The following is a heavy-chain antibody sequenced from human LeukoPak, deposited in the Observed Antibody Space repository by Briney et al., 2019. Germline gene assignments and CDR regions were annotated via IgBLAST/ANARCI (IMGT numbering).Heavy chain of an antibody. CDR1: GFTFSSYW. J-gene: IGHJ4*02. Sequence: GGSLRLSCAASGFTFSSYWMSWVRQAPGKGLEWVANIKQDGSEKYYVDSVKGRFTISRDNAKSSLYLQMDTLRGEDTAVYYCARNPWYYYDRSGYPLDYWGQGSLVTVSS. CDR3: ARNPWYYYDRSGYPLDY. D-gene: IGHD3-22*01. V-gene: IGHV3-7*04. CDR2: IKQDGSEK.